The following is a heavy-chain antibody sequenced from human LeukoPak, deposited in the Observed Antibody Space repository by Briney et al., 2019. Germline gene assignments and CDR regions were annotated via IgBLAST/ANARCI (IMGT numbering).Heavy chain of an antibody. Sequence: GGSLRLSCAASGFSFSSNSMNWVRQAPGKGLEWVGRITTMASNYATAYAASVRDRFTISRDDSEDMAYLQMNSLTTADTALYYCTTYRSGHYWGQGTLVTVSS. V-gene: IGHV3-73*01. D-gene: IGHD6-19*01. CDR2: ITTMASNYAT. CDR3: TTYRSGHY. CDR1: GFSFSSNS. J-gene: IGHJ4*02.